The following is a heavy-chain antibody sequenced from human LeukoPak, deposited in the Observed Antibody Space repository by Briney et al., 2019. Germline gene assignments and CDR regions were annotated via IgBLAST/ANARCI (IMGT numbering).Heavy chain of an antibody. Sequence: GGSLRLSCAASGFTFSNFWMHWVRQVPGKGLVWVSGINHDGTGTYYADSVKGRFTISRDNAKNTVYLQMNGLRAEDTTVYYCATASEYWGQGTLVTVSS. CDR3: ATASEY. CDR1: GFTFSNFW. J-gene: IGHJ4*02. CDR2: INHDGTGT. V-gene: IGHV3-74*01.